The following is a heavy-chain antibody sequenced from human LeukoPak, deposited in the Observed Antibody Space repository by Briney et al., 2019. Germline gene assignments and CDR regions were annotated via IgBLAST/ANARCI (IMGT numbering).Heavy chain of an antibody. D-gene: IGHD3-10*01. CDR3: ARLDRDDPDAFDI. Sequence: PGESLKLYCKGSGYSFTSYWIGWVRQMPGKGLEGMGIIYPCDSETRYSPSFHGQVTISADKSIRTAHLQWSSLKASDTAMYYCARLDRDDPDAFDIWGQGTMVTVSS. CDR1: GYSFTSYW. J-gene: IGHJ3*02. V-gene: IGHV5-51*01. CDR2: IYPCDSET.